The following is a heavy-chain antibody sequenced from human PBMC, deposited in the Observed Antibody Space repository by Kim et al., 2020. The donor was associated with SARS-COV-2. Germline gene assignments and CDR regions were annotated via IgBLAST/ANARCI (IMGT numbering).Heavy chain of an antibody. Sequence: ADSVKGRFTISRDNAKNSLYLQMNSLRAEDTALYYCAKDIRWLVRGCWDYWGQGTLVTVSS. CDR3: AKDIRWLVRGCWDY. V-gene: IGHV3-9*01. D-gene: IGHD6-19*01. J-gene: IGHJ4*02.